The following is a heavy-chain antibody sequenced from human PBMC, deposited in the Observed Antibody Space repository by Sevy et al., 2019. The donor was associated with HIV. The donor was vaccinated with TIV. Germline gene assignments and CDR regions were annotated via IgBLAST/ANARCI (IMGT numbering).Heavy chain of an antibody. V-gene: IGHV3-64D*06. J-gene: IGHJ6*02. CDR1: GFTFSSYA. CDR3: VKDRNYDSSGYYSPGMDV. D-gene: IGHD3-22*01. Sequence: WGSLRLSCSASGFTFSSYAMHWVRQAPGKGLEYVSAISSNGGSTYYADSVKGRFTISRDNSKNTLYLQMSSLRAEDTAVYYCVKDRNYDSSGYYSPGMDVWGQGTTVTVSS. CDR2: ISSNGGST.